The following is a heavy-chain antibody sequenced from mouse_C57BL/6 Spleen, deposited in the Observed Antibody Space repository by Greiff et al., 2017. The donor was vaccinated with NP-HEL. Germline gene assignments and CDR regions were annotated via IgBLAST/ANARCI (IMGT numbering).Heavy chain of an antibody. CDR1: GFTFSSYA. CDR3: ARERSDYGYDDWYFDV. J-gene: IGHJ1*03. CDR2: ISDGGTNI. V-gene: IGHV5-4*01. Sequence: DVQLVEPGGGLVKPGGSLKLSCAASGFTFSSYAMSWVRQTPDKRLERVATISDGGTNIFCPDNVKGRLTISRDNAKNNLYLQMSHLKSEDTAMYYCARERSDYGYDDWYFDVWGKRTTVTVAS. D-gene: IGHD2-2*01.